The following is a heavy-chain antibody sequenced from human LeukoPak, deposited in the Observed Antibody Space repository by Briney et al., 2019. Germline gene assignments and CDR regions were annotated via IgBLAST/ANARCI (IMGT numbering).Heavy chain of an antibody. CDR2: INHSGST. J-gene: IGHJ1*01. D-gene: IGHD3-3*01. CDR3: ARSYDFWSGYYRTDPQYFQH. V-gene: IGHV4-34*09. Sequence: SETLSLTCAVYGGSFSGYYWSWIRQPPGKGLEWIGEINHSGSTNYNPSLKSRVTISVDTSKNQFSLKLSSVTAADTAVYYCARSYDFWSGYYRTDPQYFQHWGQGTLVAVSS. CDR1: GGSFSGYY.